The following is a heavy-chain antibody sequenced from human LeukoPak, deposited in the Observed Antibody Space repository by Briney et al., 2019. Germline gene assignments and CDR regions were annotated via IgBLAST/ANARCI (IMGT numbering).Heavy chain of an antibody. J-gene: IGHJ4*02. CDR3: ARDPKTLSYYDYVWGSYRYEHYFDY. CDR1: GYTFTGYY. CDR2: IKTNSGGT. V-gene: IGHV1-2*02. D-gene: IGHD3-16*02. Sequence: ASVKVSCKASGYTFTGYYMHWVRQAPGQGLEWMGWIKTNSGGTNYAQKFQGRVTMTRDTSISTAYMELSRLRSDDTAVYYCARDPKTLSYYDYVWGSYRYEHYFDYWGQGTLVTVSS.